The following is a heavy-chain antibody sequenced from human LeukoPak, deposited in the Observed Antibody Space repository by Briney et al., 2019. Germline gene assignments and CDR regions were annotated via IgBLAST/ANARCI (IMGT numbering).Heavy chain of an antibody. J-gene: IGHJ4*02. D-gene: IGHD3-22*01. CDR2: ISSSSSYI. CDR3: ARGYYYGSSGYYRTFDY. CDR1: GFTFSSYS. V-gene: IGHV3-21*01. Sequence: PGGSLRLSCAASGFTFSSYSMNWVRQAPGKGLEWVSSISSSSSYIYYADSVKGRFTISRDNAKNSLYLQMNSLRAEDTAVYYCARGYYYGSSGYYRTFDYWGQGTLVTVSS.